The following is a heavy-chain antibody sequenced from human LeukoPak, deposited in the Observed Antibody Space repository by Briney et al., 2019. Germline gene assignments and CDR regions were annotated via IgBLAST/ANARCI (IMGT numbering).Heavy chain of an antibody. J-gene: IGHJ4*02. CDR2: ISGRGDST. D-gene: IGHD6-19*01. V-gene: IGHV3-23*01. CDR1: GFTFSSYA. Sequence: QTGGSLRLSCAASGFTFSSYAMSWVRQAPGMGLEGVSSISGRGDSTSYAGSLKGRFTISRDNSKNTLYLQMYSLRAEDTDVYYCAKERLAVAGTNFDYWGKGNLLTVS. CDR3: AKERLAVAGTNFDY.